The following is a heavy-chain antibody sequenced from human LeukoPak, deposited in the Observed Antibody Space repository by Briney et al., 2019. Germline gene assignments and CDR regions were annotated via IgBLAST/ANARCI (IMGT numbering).Heavy chain of an antibody. CDR2: ISTSGDVT. V-gene: IGHV3-48*04. CDR3: ARDPVPASSYFDY. CDR1: GFSFCSYS. D-gene: IGHD4-17*01. J-gene: IGHJ4*02. Sequence: PGGSLRLSCAASGFSFCSYSMTWVRQAPGKGLEWVSYISTSGDVTYYADSVKGRFTVSRDNADNSLYLQMNSLRVEDTAMYYCARDPVPASSYFDYWGQGTQVTVSS.